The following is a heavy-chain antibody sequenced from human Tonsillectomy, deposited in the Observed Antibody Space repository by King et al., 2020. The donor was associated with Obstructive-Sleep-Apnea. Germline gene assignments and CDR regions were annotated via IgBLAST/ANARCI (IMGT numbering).Heavy chain of an antibody. D-gene: IGHD1-14*01. CDR1: NDSISGYY. CDR3: VRDRGRGHRSWYFDY. J-gene: IGHJ4*02. V-gene: IGHV4-59*01. Sequence: HVQLQESGPGLVKPSETLSLTCSVSNDSISGYYWSWLRQPPGKGLEWIGYIYTTGSTDYNPSLKSRVTISVDTSNNQFSLRLTSVTAADTAVYYCVRDRGRGHRSWYFDYWGQGILVTVSS. CDR2: IYTTGST.